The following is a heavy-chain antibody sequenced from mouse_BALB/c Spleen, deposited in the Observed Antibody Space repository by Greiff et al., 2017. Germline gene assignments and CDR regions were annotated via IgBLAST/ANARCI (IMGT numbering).Heavy chain of an antibody. Sequence: VQLKQSGGGLVQPGGSLKLSCAASGFTFSSYGMSWVRQTPDKRLELVATINSNGGSTYYPDSVKGRFTISRDNAKNTLYLQMSSLKSEDTAMYYCARSPGNWYFDVWGAGTTVTVSS. CDR3: ARSPGNWYFDV. V-gene: IGHV5-6-3*01. CDR2: INSNGGST. CDR1: GFTFSSYG. J-gene: IGHJ1*01.